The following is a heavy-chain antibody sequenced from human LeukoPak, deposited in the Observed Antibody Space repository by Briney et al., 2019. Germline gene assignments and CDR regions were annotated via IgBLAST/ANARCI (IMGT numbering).Heavy chain of an antibody. CDR2: IYYSGST. CDR3: ARLVSGLVNY. V-gene: IGHV4-39*01. D-gene: IGHD6-19*01. Sequence: SETLSLTCTVFGGSISSSSYYWGWIRQPPGKGLEWIGSIYYSGSTYYNPSLKSRVTISVDTSKNQFSLKLSSVTAADTAVYYCARLVSGLVNYWGQGTLVTVSS. J-gene: IGHJ4*02. CDR1: GGSISSSSYY.